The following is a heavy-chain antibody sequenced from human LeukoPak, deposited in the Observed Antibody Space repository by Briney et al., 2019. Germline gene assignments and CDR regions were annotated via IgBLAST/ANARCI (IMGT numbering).Heavy chain of an antibody. J-gene: IGHJ3*01. D-gene: IGHD4-17*01. Sequence: GGPLRLSCAASGFDFSSYAMTWVRQAPGKGLEWVSSIRGSGDGSSYTDSVKGRFTVYRDNSKNTLYLQLTSLRAEDTAIYYCGRDPNGNYVGAFDFWGQGTLVTVSS. V-gene: IGHV3-23*01. CDR3: GRDPNGNYVGAFDF. CDR2: IRGSGDGS. CDR1: GFDFSSYA.